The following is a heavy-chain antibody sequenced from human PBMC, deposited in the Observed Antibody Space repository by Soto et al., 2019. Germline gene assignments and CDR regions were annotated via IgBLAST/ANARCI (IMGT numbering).Heavy chain of an antibody. Sequence: QVQLVQSGAEVKKPGSSVKVSCKASEGTFSSYTSSWVRQAPGQGLEWMGGIIPIFGTANYAQKFQGRVTITADESTSTAYMELSSLRSEDTAVYYYASRVDWPETRFDPCGQGTLVTVSS. CDR2: IIPIFGTA. CDR1: EGTFSSYT. V-gene: IGHV1-69*12. D-gene: IGHD3-9*01. J-gene: IGHJ5*02. CDR3: ASRVDWPETRFDP.